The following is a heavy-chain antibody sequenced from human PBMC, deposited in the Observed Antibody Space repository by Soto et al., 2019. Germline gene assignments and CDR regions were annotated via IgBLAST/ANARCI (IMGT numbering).Heavy chain of an antibody. J-gene: IGHJ6*03. CDR3: ARELIGGYGDYLYYYYMDV. CDR2: IIPILGIA. Sequence: SVKVSCKASGGTFSSYTISWVRQAPGQGLEWMGRIIPILGIANYAQKFQGRVTITADKSTSTAYMELSSLRSEDTAVYYCARELIGGYGDYLYYYYMDVWGKGTTVTVSS. D-gene: IGHD4-17*01. V-gene: IGHV1-69*04. CDR1: GGTFSSYT.